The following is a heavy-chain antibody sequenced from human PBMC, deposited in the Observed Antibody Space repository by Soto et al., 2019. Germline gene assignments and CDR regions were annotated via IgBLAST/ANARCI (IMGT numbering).Heavy chain of an antibody. J-gene: IGHJ4*02. CDR3: AKVHNTSRSFDY. Sequence: AGGSLRLSCAASGFNFNIYAMTWVRQAPGKGLEWVSTTGATGRTTYYADSVKGRFTVSRDNSKNTLDLQMSNLRAEDTAVYYCAKVHNTSRSFDYWGQGTLVTVSS. V-gene: IGHV3-23*01. CDR2: TGATGRTT. D-gene: IGHD1-20*01. CDR1: GFNFNIYA.